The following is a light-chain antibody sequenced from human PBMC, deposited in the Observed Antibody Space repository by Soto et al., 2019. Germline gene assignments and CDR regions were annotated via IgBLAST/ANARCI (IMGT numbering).Light chain of an antibody. J-gene: IGLJ3*02. Sequence: QSALTQPASVSGSPGQSITISCTGTSSDVGGYDLVSWYQQHPGKAPKLMIYEASERPSGVSNRFSGSKSGNTASLTISGLQADDEADYYCCSYAGSSTLLFGGGTKLTVL. CDR2: EAS. V-gene: IGLV2-23*01. CDR3: CSYAGSSTLL. CDR1: SSDVGGYDL.